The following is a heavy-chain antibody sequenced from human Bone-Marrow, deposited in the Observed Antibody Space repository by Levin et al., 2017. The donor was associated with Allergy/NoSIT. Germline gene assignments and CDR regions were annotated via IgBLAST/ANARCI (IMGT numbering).Heavy chain of an antibody. CDR2: ISTYNTNT. V-gene: IGHV1-18*01. D-gene: IGHD3-22*01. CDR1: GYTFTNYG. Sequence: GESLKISCKASGYTFTNYGISWVRQAPGQGLEWMGWISTYNTNTNYAPSLQGRLTMTTDTSTTTAYMELRSLRSDDTAADYCARDPDYFDSSASFDYWGQGTLVTVSS. CDR3: ARDPDYFDSSASFDY. J-gene: IGHJ4*02.